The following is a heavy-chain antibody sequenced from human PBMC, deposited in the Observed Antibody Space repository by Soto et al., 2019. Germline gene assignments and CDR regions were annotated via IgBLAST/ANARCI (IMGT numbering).Heavy chain of an antibody. J-gene: IGHJ1*01. D-gene: IGHD2-15*01. Sequence: VQLLESGGGLVQPGGSLRLSCAASGFTFSSYAMSWVRQAPGKGLESASAISGSGGSTYYADSVKGRFTISRDNSKNTLYLQMNSLRAEDTAVYYCAKGLLRSTTAYFQHWGQGTLVTVSS. CDR2: ISGSGGST. CDR3: AKGLLRSTTAYFQH. CDR1: GFTFSSYA. V-gene: IGHV3-23*01.